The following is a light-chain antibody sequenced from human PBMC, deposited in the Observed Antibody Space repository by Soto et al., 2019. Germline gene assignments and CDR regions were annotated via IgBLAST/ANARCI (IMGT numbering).Light chain of an antibody. CDR3: QTYDSRLSGFV. CDR1: SSDVGSYD. J-gene: IGLJ1*01. V-gene: IGLV1-40*01. CDR2: GNI. Sequence: QSALIQPPSVSGSPGQSVTISCTGTSSDVGSYDVHWYQQLPGTAPKLLIYGNINRPSGVPDRFSASKSGTSASLAITGLQAEDEADYYCQTYDSRLSGFVFGTGTKVTVL.